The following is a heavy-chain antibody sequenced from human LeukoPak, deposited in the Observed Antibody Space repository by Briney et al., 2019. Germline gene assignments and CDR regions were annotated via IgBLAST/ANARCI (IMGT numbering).Heavy chain of an antibody. Sequence: PGGSLRLSCAASGFTFSSYSMNCVRQAPGKGLEWVSSISSSSSYIYYADSVKGRFTISRDNAKSSLYLQMNSLRAEDTAVYYCARARINHYDSSGNDAFDIWGQGTMVTVSS. CDR2: ISSSSSYI. J-gene: IGHJ3*02. V-gene: IGHV3-21*01. D-gene: IGHD3-22*01. CDR1: GFTFSSYS. CDR3: ARARINHYDSSGNDAFDI.